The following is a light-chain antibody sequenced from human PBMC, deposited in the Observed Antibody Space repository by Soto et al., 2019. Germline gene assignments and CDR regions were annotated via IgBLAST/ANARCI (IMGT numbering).Light chain of an antibody. V-gene: IGKV3-15*01. CDR2: GVS. CDR1: QRLSSN. CDR3: QQYSNWPLT. Sequence: IVMTQSPATLSVSPGERATLSCRASQRLSSNLAWYQQKPGQAPRLLIYGVSTRATGVPARFSGSGSGTEFTLTISTVESEDFAIYYCQQYSNWPLTFGGGTKVDIK. J-gene: IGKJ4*01.